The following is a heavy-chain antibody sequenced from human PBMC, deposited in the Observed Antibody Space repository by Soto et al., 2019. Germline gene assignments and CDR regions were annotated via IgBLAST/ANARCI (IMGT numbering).Heavy chain of an antibody. CDR1: GGTFSSYA. D-gene: IGHD3-22*01. CDR3: ARGYDSSGDYSSFGDY. CDR2: IIPIFGTA. J-gene: IGHJ4*02. V-gene: IGHV1-69*01. Sequence: QVQLVQSGAEVKKPGSSVKVSCKASGGTFSSYAISWVRQAPGQGLEWMGGIIPIFGTANYAQKFQGRVTITADESTSTAYMELSSLRSEDTAVYYCARGYDSSGDYSSFGDYWGQGTLVTVSS.